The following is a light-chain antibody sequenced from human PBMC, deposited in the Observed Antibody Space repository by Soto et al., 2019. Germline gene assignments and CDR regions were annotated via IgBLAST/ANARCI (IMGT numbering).Light chain of an antibody. Sequence: EIVLTQSPGTLSLSPGERATLSCRASQRVNNNYVAWYQQKAGQAPSLLIYGASSRATGIPDRFSGSGSGTDFTLSISGLEPEDSAVYYCQQYGISPGFTFGPGTKVDIK. CDR1: QRVNNNY. J-gene: IGKJ3*01. V-gene: IGKV3-20*01. CDR3: QQYGISPGFT. CDR2: GAS.